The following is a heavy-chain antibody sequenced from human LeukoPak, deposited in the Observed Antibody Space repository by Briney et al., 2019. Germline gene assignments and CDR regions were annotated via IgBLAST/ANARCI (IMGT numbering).Heavy chain of an antibody. CDR2: ISSSSSTI. CDR3: ARESGYYYGSGGFLFDP. Sequence: PGGSLRLSCAASGFTFSSYSMNWVRQAPGKGLEWVSYISSSSSTIYYADSVKGRFTISRDNAKNSLYLQMNSLRAEDTAVYYCARESGYYYGSGGFLFDPWGQGTLVTVSS. CDR1: GFTFSSYS. D-gene: IGHD3-10*01. J-gene: IGHJ5*02. V-gene: IGHV3-48*04.